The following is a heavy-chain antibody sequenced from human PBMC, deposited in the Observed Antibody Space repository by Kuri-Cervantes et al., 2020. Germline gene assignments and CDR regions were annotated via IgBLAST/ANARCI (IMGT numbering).Heavy chain of an antibody. CDR1: GGSISSGGYY. D-gene: IGHD5-18*01. Sequence: LRLSCTVSGGSISSGGYYWSWIRQHPGKGLEWIGYIYYSGSTYYNPSLKSRVTISVDTSKNQFSLRLSSVTAADTAVYYCARDGRIRSYGKGYLDYWGQGALVTVSS. V-gene: IGHV4-31*02. CDR2: IYYSGST. CDR3: ARDGRIRSYGKGYLDY. J-gene: IGHJ4*02.